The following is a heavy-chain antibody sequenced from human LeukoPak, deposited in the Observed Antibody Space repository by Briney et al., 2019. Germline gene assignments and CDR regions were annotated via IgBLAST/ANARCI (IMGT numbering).Heavy chain of an antibody. Sequence: RRSLRLSCAASGFTFSSYGMHWVRQAPGKGLEWVAVISYDGSNKYYADSVKGRFTISRDNSKNTLYLQMNSLRAEDTAVYYCAKDSSHRVFDYWGQGTLVTVSS. D-gene: IGHD3-10*01. V-gene: IGHV3-30*18. CDR2: ISYDGSNK. J-gene: IGHJ4*02. CDR1: GFTFSSYG. CDR3: AKDSSHRVFDY.